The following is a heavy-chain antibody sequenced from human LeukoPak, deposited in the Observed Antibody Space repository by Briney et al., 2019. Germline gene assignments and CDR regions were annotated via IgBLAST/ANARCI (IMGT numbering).Heavy chain of an antibody. J-gene: IGHJ3*02. CDR3: ARDIVGATGDAFDI. Sequence: GGSLRLSCVASGFTFSSYSMNWVRQAPGKEPEWVSPVSGSNNYIYYADSVRGRFTISRDNARNSLYLQMNSLRAEDTAVYYCARDIVGATGDAFDIWGQGTMVTVSS. V-gene: IGHV3-21*01. D-gene: IGHD1-26*01. CDR2: VSGSNNYI. CDR1: GFTFSSYS.